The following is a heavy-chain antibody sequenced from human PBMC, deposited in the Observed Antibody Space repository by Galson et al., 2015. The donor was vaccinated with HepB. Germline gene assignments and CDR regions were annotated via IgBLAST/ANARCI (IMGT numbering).Heavy chain of an antibody. V-gene: IGHV1-24*01. CDR1: GYTLTELS. CDR2: FDPEDGET. D-gene: IGHD6-6*01. Sequence: SVKVSCKVSGYTLTELSMHWVRQAPGKGLEWMGGFDPEDGETIYAQKFQGRVTMTEDTSTDTAYMELSGLRSEDTAAYYCATEPGVSSDLFDYWGQGTLVTVSS. J-gene: IGHJ4*02. CDR3: ATEPGVSSDLFDY.